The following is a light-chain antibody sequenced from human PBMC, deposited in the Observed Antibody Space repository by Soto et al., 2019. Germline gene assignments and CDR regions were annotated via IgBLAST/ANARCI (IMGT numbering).Light chain of an antibody. J-gene: IGKJ1*01. CDR2: AAS. CDR3: QQCGSSPWT. Sequence: EIVLTQSPGTLSLSQGERATLSCRASQSVSNNYLAWYQQKPGQAPRLLIYAASSRATGIPDRFSGGGSGTDFTLTISRLEPEDFAVYYCQQCGSSPWTFGQGTKVDIK. V-gene: IGKV3-20*01. CDR1: QSVSNNY.